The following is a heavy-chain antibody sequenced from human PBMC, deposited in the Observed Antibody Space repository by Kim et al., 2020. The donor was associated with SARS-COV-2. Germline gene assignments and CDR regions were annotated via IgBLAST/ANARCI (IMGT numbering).Heavy chain of an antibody. V-gene: IGHV4-39*01. D-gene: IGHD4-17*01. Sequence: SETLSLTCSVSGGSISRSTYYWGWIRPSPGKGLEWIGSFYYSGTTYYNPSLKRRATMSVLTLNNQFYLGLSLVTAAVTAVYYCTIRAVTTDFWGQGTLVTVSS. CDR2: FYYSGTT. J-gene: IGHJ4*02. CDR3: TIRAVTTDF. CDR1: GGSISRSTYY.